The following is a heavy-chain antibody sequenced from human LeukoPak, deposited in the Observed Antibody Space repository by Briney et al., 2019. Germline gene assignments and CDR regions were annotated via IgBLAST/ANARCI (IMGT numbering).Heavy chain of an antibody. CDR1: GFTFSSYA. D-gene: IGHD4-11*01. CDR3: VKDLRRIQYPLKYYFDY. V-gene: IGHV3-64D*09. J-gene: IGHJ4*02. CDR2: ITSEGGST. Sequence: GGSLRLSCSVSGFTFSSYAMYWVCQAPGKGLEHVSAITSEGGSTYYADSVKGRFTISRDNSKNTLYLQMSSLRTEDTAVYYCVKDLRRIQYPLKYYFDYWGQGTLVTVSS.